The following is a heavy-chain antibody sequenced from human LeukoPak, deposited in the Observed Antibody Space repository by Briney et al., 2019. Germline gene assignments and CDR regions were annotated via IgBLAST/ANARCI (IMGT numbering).Heavy chain of an antibody. V-gene: IGHV3-74*01. CDR2: IKNDGSST. Sequence: PGGSLRLSCVASGFTFSSYWMHWVRQGPGKGLVWVSRIKNDGSSTSYADSVKGRFTISRDNAKNTLYLQMNSLRAEDTAVYYCTKSDLFDPWGQGTLVTVSS. CDR3: TKSDLFDP. CDR1: GFTFSSYW. J-gene: IGHJ5*02.